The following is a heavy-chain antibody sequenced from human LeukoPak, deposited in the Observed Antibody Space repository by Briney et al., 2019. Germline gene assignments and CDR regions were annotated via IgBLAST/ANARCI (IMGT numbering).Heavy chain of an antibody. CDR3: ARGLGSSGYYQRTLPDTIDY. J-gene: IGHJ4*02. D-gene: IGHD3-22*01. CDR2: ISPDGIDK. V-gene: IGHV3-7*01. Sequence: GGSLTLSCAASGFTLSNHWMNWVRQAPGKGLEWAANISPDGIDKYYVDSVRGRFTISRDNAKNSLYLQMNSLRAEDTAVYYCARGLGSSGYYQRTLPDTIDYWGQGTLVTVSS. CDR1: GFTLSNHW.